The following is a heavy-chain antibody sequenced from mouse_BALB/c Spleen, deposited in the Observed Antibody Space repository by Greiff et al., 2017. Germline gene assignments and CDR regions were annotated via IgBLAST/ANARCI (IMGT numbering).Heavy chain of an antibody. CDR2: ISIYYDNT. J-gene: IGHJ4*01. Sequence: QVQLQQSGPELVRPGESVKISCKGSGYTFTDYAMHWVKQSHAKSLEWIGVISIYYDNTNYNQKFKGKATMTVDKSSSTAYMELARLTSEDSAIYYCALITTVVATGGAMDYWGQGTSVTVSS. V-gene: IGHV1-67*01. CDR3: ALITTVVATGGAMDY. D-gene: IGHD1-1*01. CDR1: GYTFTDYA.